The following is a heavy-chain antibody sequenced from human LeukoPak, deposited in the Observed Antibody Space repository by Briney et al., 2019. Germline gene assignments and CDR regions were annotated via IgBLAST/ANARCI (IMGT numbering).Heavy chain of an antibody. CDR2: ISWNSGGI. D-gene: IGHD6-13*01. CDR1: GFTFDDYA. V-gene: IGHV3-9*01. J-gene: IGHJ3*02. Sequence: SGGSLRLSCAASGFTFDDYAMHWVRQAPGKGLEWVSGISWNSGGIGYADSVKGRFTISRDNAKNSLYLQMNSLRAEDTALYYCAKDKSSSWYGDDAFDIWGQGTMVTVSS. CDR3: AKDKSSSWYGDDAFDI.